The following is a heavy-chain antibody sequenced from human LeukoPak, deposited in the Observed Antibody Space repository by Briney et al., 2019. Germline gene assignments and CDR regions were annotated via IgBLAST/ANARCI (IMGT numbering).Heavy chain of an antibody. J-gene: IGHJ4*02. D-gene: IGHD3-16*02. CDR3: ARGYDYVWGSYRQYYFDY. CDR2: IYTSGST. CDR1: GGSFSGYY. Sequence: SETLSLTCAVYGGSFSGYYWSWIRQPAGKGLEWIGRIYTSGSTNYNPSLKSRVTMSVDTSKNQFSLKLSSVTAADTAVYYCARGYDYVWGSYRQYYFDYWGQGTLVTVSS. V-gene: IGHV4-59*10.